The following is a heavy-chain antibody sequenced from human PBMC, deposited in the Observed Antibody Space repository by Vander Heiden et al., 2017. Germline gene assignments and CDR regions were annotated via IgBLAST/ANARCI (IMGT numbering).Heavy chain of an antibody. Sequence: QLQLQASGPGLVRPSETLSLTCSVSRGSVRSSAYFWAWIRQPPGKGLELIASIFYAGNTFYNPSLKSRVSISVDMPIDQFSLKLTSVIASDTAVYYCARHDSGLWYFDLWGRGTLVTVSS. J-gene: IGHJ2*01. CDR3: ARHDSGLWYFDL. CDR2: IFYAGNT. D-gene: IGHD3-10*01. CDR1: RGSVRSSAYF. V-gene: IGHV4-39*01.